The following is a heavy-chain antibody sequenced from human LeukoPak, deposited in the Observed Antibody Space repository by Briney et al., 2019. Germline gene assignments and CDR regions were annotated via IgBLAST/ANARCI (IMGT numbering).Heavy chain of an antibody. CDR3: ARVVRSGYGDY. CDR2: IYYSGST. D-gene: IGHD3-22*01. V-gene: IGHV4-39*01. J-gene: IGHJ4*02. CDR1: GGSISSSSYS. Sequence: SETLSLTCTVSGGSISSSSYSWGWIRQPPGKGLEWIGSIYYSGSTYYNPSLKSRVTISVDTSKNQFSLKLCSVTAADTAVYYCARVVRSGYGDYWGQGTLVTVSS.